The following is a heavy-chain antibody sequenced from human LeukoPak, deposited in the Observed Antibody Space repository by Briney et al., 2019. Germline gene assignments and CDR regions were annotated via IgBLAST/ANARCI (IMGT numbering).Heavy chain of an antibody. CDR3: ARARFFFLGTMNYMDV. J-gene: IGHJ6*03. CDR1: GYTFTGYY. Sequence: ASVKVSCKASGYTFTGYYMHWVRQAPGQGLEWMGRINPNSGGTNYAQKFQGRVTMTRDTSISTAYMELSRLRSDDTAVYYCARARFFFLGTMNYMDVWGKGTTVTVSS. CDR2: INPNSGGT. V-gene: IGHV1-2*06. D-gene: IGHD3-16*01.